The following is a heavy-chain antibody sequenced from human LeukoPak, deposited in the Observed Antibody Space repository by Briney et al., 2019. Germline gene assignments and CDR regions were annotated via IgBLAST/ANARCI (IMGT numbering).Heavy chain of an antibody. Sequence: SETLSLTCTVSGGSISSYYWSWIRQPPGKGLEWVGHIYYSGSTNYNPSLKSRVTISVDTSKNQFSLKLSSVTAADTAVYYCAREISKYGGNSALDYWGQGTLVTVSS. CDR3: AREISKYGGNSALDY. CDR2: IYYSGST. D-gene: IGHD4-23*01. CDR1: GGSISSYY. J-gene: IGHJ4*02. V-gene: IGHV4-59*01.